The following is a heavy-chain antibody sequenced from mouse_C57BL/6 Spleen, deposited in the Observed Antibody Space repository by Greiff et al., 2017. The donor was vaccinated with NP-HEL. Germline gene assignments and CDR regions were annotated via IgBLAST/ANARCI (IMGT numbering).Heavy chain of an antibody. CDR1: GYTFTSYG. CDR3: AREGDDYDAPYAMDY. D-gene: IGHD2-4*01. CDR2: IYPRSGNT. V-gene: IGHV1-81*01. Sequence: QVQLKQSGAELARPGASVKLSCKASGYTFTSYGISWVKQRTGQGLEWIGEIYPRSGNTYYNEKFKGKATLTADKSSSTAYMELRSLTSEDSAVYFCAREGDDYDAPYAMDYWGQGTSVTVSS. J-gene: IGHJ4*01.